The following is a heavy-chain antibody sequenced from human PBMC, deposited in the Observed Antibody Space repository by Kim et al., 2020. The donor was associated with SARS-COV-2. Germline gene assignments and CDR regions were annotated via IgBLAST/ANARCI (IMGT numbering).Heavy chain of an antibody. CDR3: NTDDRDDFGDHEDYYYYMDV. D-gene: IGHD4-17*01. V-gene: IGHV3-15*01. J-gene: IGHJ6*03. CDR1: GFSFSNAW. CDR2: IKSKTDGGTI. Sequence: GGSLRLSCIASGFSFSNAWMSWVRQAPGKGLEWVGRIKSKTDGGTIDFAASVKGRFTISRDDSKNTLYLEMNSLKTEDTGVYYCNTDDRDDFGDHEDYYYYMDVWGKGTTVTVSS.